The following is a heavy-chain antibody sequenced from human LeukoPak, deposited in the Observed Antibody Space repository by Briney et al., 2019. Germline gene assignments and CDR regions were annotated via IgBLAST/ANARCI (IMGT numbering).Heavy chain of an antibody. CDR3: ARAGGDPFDYYYQMDV. D-gene: IGHD3-16*01. J-gene: IGHJ6*03. CDR1: GFTLSSYW. CDR2: IKQDGNEK. Sequence: GGSLRLSCAASGFTLSSYWMSWVRQAPGKGLEWVANIKQDGNEKYYVDSVKGRFTISRDNAKKSLYLQMNSLRAEDTALYYCARAGGDPFDYYYQMDVWGKGTTVTVSS. V-gene: IGHV3-7*01.